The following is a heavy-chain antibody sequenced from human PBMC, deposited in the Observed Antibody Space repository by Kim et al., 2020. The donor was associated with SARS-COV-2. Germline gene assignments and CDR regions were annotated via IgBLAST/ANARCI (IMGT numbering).Heavy chain of an antibody. CDR2: IIPIFGTA. D-gene: IGHD6-19*01. Sequence: SVKVSCKASGGTFSSYAISWVRQAPGQGLEWMGGIIPIFGTANYAQKFQGRVTITVDESTSTAYMELSSLRSEDTAVYYCARDQDKAVAGTREKWFDPWGQGTLVTVSS. CDR1: GGTFSSYA. J-gene: IGHJ5*02. CDR3: ARDQDKAVAGTREKWFDP. V-gene: IGHV1-69*13.